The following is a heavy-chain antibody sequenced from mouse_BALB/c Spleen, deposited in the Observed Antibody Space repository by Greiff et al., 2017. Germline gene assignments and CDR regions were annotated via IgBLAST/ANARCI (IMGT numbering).Heavy chain of an antibody. D-gene: IGHD1-1*01. CDR2: ISYSGST. Sequence: EVKLMESGPGLVKPSQSLSLTCTVTGYSITSDYAWNWIRQFPGNKLEWMGYISYSGSTSYNPSLKSRISITRDTSKNQFFLQLNSVTTEDTATYYCARYNYYGSRGYWYFDVWGAGTTVTVSS. CDR3: ARYNYYGSRGYWYFDV. V-gene: IGHV3-2*02. CDR1: GYSITSDYA. J-gene: IGHJ1*01.